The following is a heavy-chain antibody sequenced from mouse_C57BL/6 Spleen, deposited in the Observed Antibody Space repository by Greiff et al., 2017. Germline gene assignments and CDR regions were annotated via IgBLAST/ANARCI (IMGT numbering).Heavy chain of an antibody. Sequence: QVQLQQSGPELVKPGASVKLSCKASGYTFTSYDINWVKQRPGQGLEWIGWIYPRDGSTKYNEKFKGKATLTVDTSSSTAYMELHSLTSEDSAVYFCARGAYDYDGDYFDYWGQGTTLTVSS. CDR2: IYPRDGST. V-gene: IGHV1-85*01. CDR3: ARGAYDYDGDYFDY. CDR1: GYTFTSYD. D-gene: IGHD2-4*01. J-gene: IGHJ2*01.